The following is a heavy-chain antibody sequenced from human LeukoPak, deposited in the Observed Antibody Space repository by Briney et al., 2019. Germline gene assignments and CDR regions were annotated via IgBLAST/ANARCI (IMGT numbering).Heavy chain of an antibody. CDR3: AKAPYYYDSSGYYYYYFDY. J-gene: IGHJ4*02. D-gene: IGHD3-22*01. Sequence: GGSLRLSCAPSGFTFSSYAMSWVRQAPGKGLEWVSAISGSGGSTYYADSVKGRFTISRDNSKNTLYLQMNSLRAEDTAVYYCAKAPYYYDSSGYYYYYFDYWGQGTLVTVSS. CDR2: ISGSGGST. CDR1: GFTFSSYA. V-gene: IGHV3-23*01.